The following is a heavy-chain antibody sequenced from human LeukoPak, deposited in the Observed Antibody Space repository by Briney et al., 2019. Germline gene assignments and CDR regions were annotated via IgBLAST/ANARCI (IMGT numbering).Heavy chain of an antibody. J-gene: IGHJ4*02. CDR1: AYSFTSYW. D-gene: IGHD3-3*01. Sequence: GESLKISCKGSAYSFTSYWIGWVRQMPGKGLEWMGIIYPSESDTRYSPSFQGQVTISADKSISTAYLQWSSLKASDTAMYYCARIYDFWSGYLSYCFDYWGQGTLVSVSS. CDR2: IYPSESDT. CDR3: ARIYDFWSGYLSYCFDY. V-gene: IGHV5-51*01.